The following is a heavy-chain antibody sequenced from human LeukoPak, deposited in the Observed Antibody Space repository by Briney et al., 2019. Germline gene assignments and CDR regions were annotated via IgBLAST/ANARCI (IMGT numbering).Heavy chain of an antibody. Sequence: PSETLSLTCAVYGGSFSGYYWSWIRQPPGKGLEWIGEINHSGSTNYNPSLKSRVTISVDTSKNQFSLKLSSVTAADTAVYYCARDKTAAVAAPDAFDIWGQGTMVTVSS. V-gene: IGHV4-34*01. D-gene: IGHD6-19*01. CDR1: GGSFSGYY. CDR3: ARDKTAAVAAPDAFDI. J-gene: IGHJ3*02. CDR2: INHSGST.